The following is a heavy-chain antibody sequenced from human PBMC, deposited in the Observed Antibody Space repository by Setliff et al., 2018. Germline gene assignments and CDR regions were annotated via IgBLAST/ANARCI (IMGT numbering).Heavy chain of an antibody. D-gene: IGHD3-3*01. CDR1: GFSFSSYA. J-gene: IGHJ4*01. Sequence: GGSLRLSCAASGFSFSSYAMSWVRQAPGKGLEWVSTXXXXXXXXXXXXXVXXXXTISRDNHKNTLHLQMNSLRVEDTAIYYCAKSPHDFWSGRVFFDYWGQGMLVTVSS. V-gene: IGHV3-23*01. CDR2: XXXXXXXX. CDR3: AKSPHDFWSGRVFFDY.